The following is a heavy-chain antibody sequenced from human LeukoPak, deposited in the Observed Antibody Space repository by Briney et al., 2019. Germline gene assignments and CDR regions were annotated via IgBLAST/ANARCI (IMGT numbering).Heavy chain of an antibody. Sequence: SGTLSLTCTVSGGSISSSSYYWGWIRQPPGKGLEWIGSIYYSGSTYYNPSLKSRVTISVDTSKNQFSLKLSSVTAADTAVYYCARQVGYSYFDYWGQGTLVTVSS. J-gene: IGHJ4*02. D-gene: IGHD5-18*01. CDR2: IYYSGST. V-gene: IGHV4-39*01. CDR1: GGSISSSSYY. CDR3: ARQVGYSYFDY.